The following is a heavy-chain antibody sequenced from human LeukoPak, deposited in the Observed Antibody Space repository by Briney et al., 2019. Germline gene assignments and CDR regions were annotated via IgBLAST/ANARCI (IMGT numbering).Heavy chain of an antibody. D-gene: IGHD6-19*01. CDR3: AMIAVADY. J-gene: IGHJ4*02. Sequence: PGGSLRLSCAASGFTFSSFEMKWVRQAPGKGLEWVSYISSGGSTIYYADSVKGRFTISRDNAKNSLYLQMNSLRAEDTAVYYCAMIAVADYWGQGTLVTVSS. V-gene: IGHV3-48*03. CDR2: ISSGGSTI. CDR1: GFTFSSFE.